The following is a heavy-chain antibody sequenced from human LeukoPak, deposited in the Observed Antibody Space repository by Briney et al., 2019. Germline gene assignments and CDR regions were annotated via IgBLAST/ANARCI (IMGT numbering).Heavy chain of an antibody. CDR2: ISSSSSYI. CDR3: ATTKGWLHRNDAFDI. J-gene: IGHJ3*02. CDR1: GFTFSSYS. Sequence: GGSLRLSCAASGFTFSSYSMNWVRQAPGKGLEWVSSISSSSSYIYYADSVKGRFTISRDNAKNSLYLQMNSLRAEDTAVYYCATTKGWLHRNDAFDIWGQGTMVTVSS. V-gene: IGHV3-21*01. D-gene: IGHD5-24*01.